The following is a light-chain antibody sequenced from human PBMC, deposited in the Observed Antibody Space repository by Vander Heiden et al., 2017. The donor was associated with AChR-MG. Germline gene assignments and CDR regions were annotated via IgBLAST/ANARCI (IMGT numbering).Light chain of an antibody. CDR3: SSYTSTSTLWV. CDR2: DVS. V-gene: IGLV2-14*03. Sequence: QSALTQPASVAGSPGQSITISCTGTSSDVGGYDYVPWYQQHPGKAPKLMIYDVSKRPSGVSNRFSGSKSGNTASLTISGLQAEDEADYFCSSYTSTSTLWVFGGGTKVTVL. J-gene: IGLJ3*02. CDR1: SSDVGGYDY.